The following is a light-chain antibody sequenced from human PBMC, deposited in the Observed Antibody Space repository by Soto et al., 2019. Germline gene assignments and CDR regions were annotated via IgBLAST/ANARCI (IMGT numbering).Light chain of an antibody. J-gene: IGKJ1*01. CDR1: QSINTW. Sequence: DIQMTQSASSLSASIGDRITITCRASQSINTWLAWYQQKPGKAPKLLIYKASTLKSGVPSRFSGSGSGTEFTLTISSLQPDDFATYYCQHYNSYSEAFGQGTKVDI. V-gene: IGKV1-5*03. CDR3: QHYNSYSEA. CDR2: KAS.